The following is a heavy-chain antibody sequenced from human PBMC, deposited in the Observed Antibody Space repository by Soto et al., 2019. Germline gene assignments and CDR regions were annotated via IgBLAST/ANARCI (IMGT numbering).Heavy chain of an antibody. J-gene: IGHJ5*02. D-gene: IGHD1-26*01. CDR2: VNHDGGET. Sequence: GGSLRLSCEASGFSFSTYWMNWVRQAPGKGLEWVANVNHDGGETDYVDSVEDRFAIFRDNAKNSLYLQMDRLRVEDTAVYYCVRDNWSLFDRWGQGTLVTVSS. CDR3: VRDNWSLFDR. V-gene: IGHV3-7*03. CDR1: GFSFSTYW.